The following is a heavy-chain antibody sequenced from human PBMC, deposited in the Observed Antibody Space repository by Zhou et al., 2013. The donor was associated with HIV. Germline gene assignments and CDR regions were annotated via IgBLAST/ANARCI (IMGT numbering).Heavy chain of an antibody. CDR2: IIPIFGTA. CDR1: GGTFSSYA. Sequence: QVQLVQSGAEVKKPGSSVKVSCKASGGTFSSYAISWVRQAPGQGLEWMGGIIPIFGTANYAQKFQGRVTITTDESTSTAYMELSSLRSEDTAVYYCASSSIAARRSYYYYMDVWGQRGPRSPSP. J-gene: IGHJ6*03. V-gene: IGHV1-69*05. D-gene: IGHD6-6*01. CDR3: ASSSIAARRSYYYYMDV.